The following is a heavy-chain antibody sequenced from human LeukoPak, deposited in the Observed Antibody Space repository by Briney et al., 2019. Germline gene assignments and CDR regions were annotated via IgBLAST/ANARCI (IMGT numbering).Heavy chain of an antibody. CDR3: ARAGNYDSRNYYYYYMDV. V-gene: IGHV4-38-2*02. D-gene: IGHD3-22*01. CDR2: IHHSGST. Sequence: SETLSLTCTVSGYFISRGYYWGWIRQPPGKGLQWIGSIHHSGSTYYNPSLKSRVTISVDTSKNQFSLKLSSVTAADTAVYYCARAGNYDSRNYYYYYMDVWGKGTTVTISS. J-gene: IGHJ6*03. CDR1: GYFISRGYY.